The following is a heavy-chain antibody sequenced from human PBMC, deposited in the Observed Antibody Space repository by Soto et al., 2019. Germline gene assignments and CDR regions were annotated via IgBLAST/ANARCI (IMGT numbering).Heavy chain of an antibody. CDR1: GDSVSSNSAA. D-gene: IGHD3-3*02. CDR2: TYYRSKWYN. J-gene: IGHJ6*03. V-gene: IGHV6-1*01. Sequence: SQTLSLTCAISGDSVSSNSAAWNWIRQSPSRGLEWLGRTYYRSKWYNDYAVSVKSRITINPDTSKNQFSLQLNSVTPEDTAVNYCARDQSIGNPGAYYYYYIDVWAKRTKVTGSS. CDR3: ARDQSIGNPGAYYYYYIDV.